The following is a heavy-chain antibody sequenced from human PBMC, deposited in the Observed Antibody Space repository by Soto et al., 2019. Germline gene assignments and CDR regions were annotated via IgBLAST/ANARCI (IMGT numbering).Heavy chain of an antibody. CDR1: GASINNNDYY. CDR3: ARMSYFYDKWYFDL. CDR2: VYYSGTT. Sequence: SETLSLTCTVSGASINNNDYYWSWIRQTPGKGLEWIGYVYYSGTTDYIPSLKSRLSMSIDKSQNQFTLKLNSVTAADTATYYCARMSYFYDKWYFDLWGRGTLVTVSS. J-gene: IGHJ2*01. V-gene: IGHV4-30-4*01. D-gene: IGHD3-22*01.